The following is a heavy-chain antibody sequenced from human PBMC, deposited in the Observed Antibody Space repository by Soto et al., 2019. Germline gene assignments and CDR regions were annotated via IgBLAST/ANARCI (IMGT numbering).Heavy chain of an antibody. J-gene: IGHJ5*01. Sequence: GGSLRLSCAASGFTFSSYWMHWVRQAPGKGLVWVSRINSDGSSTSYADSVKGRFTISRDNAKNTLYLQMNSLRAEDTAVYYCAKGEALYSSHPWDSWGHGTLVTVSS. CDR2: INSDGSST. D-gene: IGHD3-22*01. CDR3: AKGEALYSSHPWDS. CDR1: GFTFSSYW. V-gene: IGHV3-74*01.